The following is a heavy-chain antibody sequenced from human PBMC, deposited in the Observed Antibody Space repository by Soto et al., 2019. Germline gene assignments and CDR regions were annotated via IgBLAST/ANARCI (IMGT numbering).Heavy chain of an antibody. J-gene: IGHJ5*02. CDR3: ARVPRYTSDIVEVPAVMFDDWFVP. Sequence: QVQLVQSGAEVKKPGASVKVSCKASGYTFSSYAVQWVRQAPGQSLEWIGWIHAGNGDIKYSQKFHGRVTLTRDTSATTAYRYLSSLRSEDTAVYYCARVPRYTSDIVEVPAVMFDDWFVPLGQGTLVTVSS. CDR2: IHAGNGDI. V-gene: IGHV1-3*01. D-gene: IGHD2-2*01. CDR1: GYTFSSYA.